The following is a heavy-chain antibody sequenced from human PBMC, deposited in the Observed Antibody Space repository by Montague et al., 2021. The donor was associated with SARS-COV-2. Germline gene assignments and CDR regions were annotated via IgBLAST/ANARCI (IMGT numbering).Heavy chain of an antibody. D-gene: IGHD4-23*01. CDR2: INHSGTT. Sequence: SETLSLTCAVYGGSFSGYYWTWIRQSPGKSLEWIAEINHSGTTNYNFNPSLRSRVTISVDTSKSQFSLKLSSVTAADTGVYYCARWDPQTLTLIGLRGKSASDYWGQGTLVTVSP. CDR1: GGSFSGYY. J-gene: IGHJ4*02. V-gene: IGHV4-34*01. CDR3: ARWDPQTLTLIGLRGKSASDY.